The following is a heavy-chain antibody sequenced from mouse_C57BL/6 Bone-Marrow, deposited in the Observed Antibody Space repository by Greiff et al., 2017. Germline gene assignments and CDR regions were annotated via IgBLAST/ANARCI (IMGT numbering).Heavy chain of an antibody. CDR2: IYPRSGNT. CDR3: ARYYSSSAWFAY. Sequence: VQLQQSGAELARPGASVKLSCTASGYTFTSYGISWVKQRTGQGLEWIGEIYPRSGNTYYNAKFKGKATLTADKSSSTAYMERRSLTSEDSAVYFCARYYSSSAWFAYWGQGTLVTVSA. J-gene: IGHJ3*01. D-gene: IGHD2-12*01. CDR1: GYTFTSYG. V-gene: IGHV1-81*01.